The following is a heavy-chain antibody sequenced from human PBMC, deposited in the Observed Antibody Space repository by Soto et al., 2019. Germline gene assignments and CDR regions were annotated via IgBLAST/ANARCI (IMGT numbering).Heavy chain of an antibody. CDR1: GGTFSSYA. Sequence: ASVKVSCKASGGTFSSYAISWVRQAPGQGLEWMGGIIPIFGTANYAQKFQGRVTITADESTSTAYMELSSLRSEDTAVYYCARAYGDFDNWFDPWGQGTLVTVSS. J-gene: IGHJ5*02. D-gene: IGHD4-17*01. CDR3: ARAYGDFDNWFDP. V-gene: IGHV1-69*13. CDR2: IIPIFGTA.